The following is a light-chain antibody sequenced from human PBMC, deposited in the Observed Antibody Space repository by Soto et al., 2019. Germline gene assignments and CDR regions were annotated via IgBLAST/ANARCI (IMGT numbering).Light chain of an antibody. V-gene: IGLV2-14*01. CDR3: SSYRSGSTYV. J-gene: IGLJ1*01. Sequence: QSVLTQPASVSGSPGQSITISCTGTSSDVGGYRYVSWYQQHPGKVPKLMIFEVSNRPSGVSNRFSGSKSGNTASLTISGLQAEDEADYYCSSYRSGSTYVFGTGTKLTVL. CDR2: EVS. CDR1: SSDVGGYRY.